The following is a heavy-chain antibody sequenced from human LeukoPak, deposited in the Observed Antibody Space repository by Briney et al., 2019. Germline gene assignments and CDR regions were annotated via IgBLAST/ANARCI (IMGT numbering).Heavy chain of an antibody. CDR1: GGSISSGGYY. CDR3: ARAIAFSAQQLVWFDP. D-gene: IGHD6-13*01. CDR2: IYHSGST. V-gene: IGHV4-39*07. J-gene: IGHJ5*02. Sequence: SETLSLTCTVSGGSISSGGYYWSWIRQHPGKGLEWIGSIYHSGSTYYNPSLKSRVTISVDTSKNQFSLKLSSVTAADTAVYYCARAIAFSAQQLVWFDPWGQGTLVTVSS.